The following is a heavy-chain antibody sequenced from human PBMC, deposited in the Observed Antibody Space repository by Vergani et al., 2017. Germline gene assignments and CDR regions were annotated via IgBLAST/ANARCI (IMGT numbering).Heavy chain of an antibody. D-gene: IGHD3-22*01. CDR3: TTDLPTAGLIVVPGWFDP. CDR1: GLTFSNAW. Sequence: EVQLVESGGSLVKPGGSLRLSCAASGLTFSNAWMSWVRQAPGKGLEWVGRIKSKTDGGTTDYAAPVKGRLTISRDASKNTLYLQMNSLKTEDTAVYYCTTDLPTAGLIVVPGWFDPWGQGTLVTVSS. J-gene: IGHJ5*02. V-gene: IGHV3-15*01. CDR2: IKSKTDGGTT.